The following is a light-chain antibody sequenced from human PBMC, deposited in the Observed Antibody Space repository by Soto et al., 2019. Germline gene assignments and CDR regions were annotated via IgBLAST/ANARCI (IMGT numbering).Light chain of an antibody. CDR2: DVS. V-gene: IGLV2-14*03. CDR1: SSDVGGYNY. J-gene: IGLJ1*01. CDR3: SSYTSSSTLLYV. Sequence: QSALTQPASVSGSPGQSITISCTGNSSDVGGYNYVSWYQQHPGKAPKLMIYDVSNRPSGVSNRFSGSKSGNTASLTISGLQAEDEADDYGSSYTSSSTLLYVFGSGTEVTVL.